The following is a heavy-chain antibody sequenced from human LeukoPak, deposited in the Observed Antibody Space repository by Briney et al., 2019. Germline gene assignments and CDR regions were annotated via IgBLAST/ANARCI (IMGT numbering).Heavy chain of an antibody. CDR3: VREEAGGYFDF. CDR2: INTNNGRT. CDR1: GYTFTTYY. J-gene: IGHJ4*02. D-gene: IGHD3-10*01. V-gene: IGHV1-46*01. Sequence: ASVRVSCKTSGYTFTTYYIHWMRQAPGQGLEWLGMINTNNGRTNQPENFRGSVALTRDMSTSTVYMEMTSLTSDDTGMYYCVREEAGGYFDFWGQGTLVTVSS.